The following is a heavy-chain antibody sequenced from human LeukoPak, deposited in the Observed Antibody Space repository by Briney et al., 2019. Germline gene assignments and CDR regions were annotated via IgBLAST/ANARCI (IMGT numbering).Heavy chain of an antibody. CDR3: ARASSSGYRGADF. CDR2: IKLDGSEK. D-gene: IGHD3-22*01. CDR1: GFTFGKYW. V-gene: IGHV3-7*01. Sequence: GGSLRLSCVASGFTFGKYWMSWVRQAPGKGLEWVANIKLDGSEKYYVDPVKGRFTISRDNAKNSLYLQMHSLRAEDTAVYYCARASSSGYRGADFWGQGTLVTVSS. J-gene: IGHJ4*02.